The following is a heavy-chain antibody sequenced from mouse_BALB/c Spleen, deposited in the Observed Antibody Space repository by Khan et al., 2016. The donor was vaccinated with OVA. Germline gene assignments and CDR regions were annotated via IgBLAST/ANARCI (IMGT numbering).Heavy chain of an antibody. CDR3: ARPPYSSYTLDL. V-gene: IGHV9-3-1*01. D-gene: IGHD2-10*01. Sequence: QIQLVQSGPELKKPGETVKISCKASGYTFTNYGMNWVKQSPGKALKWMGWINTYTGEPTYADDFKGRFAFSLETSASTAYLQLSNLKNEDTATYFCARPPYSSYTLDLWGQGTSVTVA. J-gene: IGHJ4*01. CDR1: GYTFTNYG. CDR2: INTYTGEP.